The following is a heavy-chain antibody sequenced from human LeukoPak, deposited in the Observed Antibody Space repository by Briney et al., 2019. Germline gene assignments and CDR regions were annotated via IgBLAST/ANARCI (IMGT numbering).Heavy chain of an antibody. CDR1: GGTFSSYA. CDR3: ARDRPGRYCSSTRCYMASPFDP. J-gene: IGHJ5*02. Sequence: PGASVKVSCKASGGTFSSYAISWVRQAPGQGLEWMGGIIPIFGTANYAQKFRGRVTITADKSTRTAYMELSSLRSEDTAVYYCARDRPGRYCSSTRCYMASPFDPWGQGTLVTVSS. D-gene: IGHD2-2*02. V-gene: IGHV1-69*06. CDR2: IIPIFGTA.